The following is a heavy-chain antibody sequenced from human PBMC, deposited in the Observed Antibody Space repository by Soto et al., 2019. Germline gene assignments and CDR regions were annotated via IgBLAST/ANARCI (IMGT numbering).Heavy chain of an antibody. Sequence: ASVKVSCKASGYTFTSYGISWVRQAPGQGLEWMGLISAYNGNTNYAQKLQGRVTMTTDTSTSTAYLELRGLRSDDTDVYYCAKDGIAVDGTFDYWGQGTLVTVSS. J-gene: IGHJ4*02. V-gene: IGHV1-18*01. D-gene: IGHD6-19*01. CDR3: AKDGIAVDGTFDY. CDR2: ISAYNGNT. CDR1: GYTFTSYG.